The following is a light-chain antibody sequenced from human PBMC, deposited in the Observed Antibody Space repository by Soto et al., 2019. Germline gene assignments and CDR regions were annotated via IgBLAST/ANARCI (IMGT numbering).Light chain of an antibody. CDR2: EVS. CDR3: ASYAGSNSYV. V-gene: IGLV2-8*01. CDR1: SSDVGGYNF. J-gene: IGLJ1*01. Sequence: QSALTQPPSASGSLGHSVTISCTGTSSDVGGYNFVSWYQHHPGKAPKLLIYEVSQRPSGVPDRFSGSQSGDTASLTVSGLQAEDEADYYCASYAGSNSYVFGTGTKLTVL.